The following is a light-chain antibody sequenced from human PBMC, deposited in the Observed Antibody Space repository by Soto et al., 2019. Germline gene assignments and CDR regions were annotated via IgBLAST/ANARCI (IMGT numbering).Light chain of an antibody. V-gene: IGLV2-11*01. CDR2: DVT. J-gene: IGLJ2*01. Sequence: QSVLTQPRSVSGSPGQSVSIPCTGTSSDVGRYNFVSWYQQHPGKVPKVIIYDVTKRPSGVPDRFSGSKSGNTASLTISGLHTEDEADYFCCSYVGNFNLVFGGGTKLTVL. CDR1: SSDVGRYNF. CDR3: CSYVGNFNLV.